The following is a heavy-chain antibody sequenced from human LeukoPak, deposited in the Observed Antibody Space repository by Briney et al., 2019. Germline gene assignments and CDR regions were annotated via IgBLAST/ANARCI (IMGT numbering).Heavy chain of an antibody. CDR3: ARDSQSGLGYYYYYGMDV. J-gene: IGHJ6*02. CDR2: ISAYNGNT. V-gene: IGHV1-18*01. Sequence: ASVKVSCKASGYTFTSYGISWVRQAPGQGLEWKGWISAYNGNTNYAQKLQGRVTMTTDTSTSTAYMELRSLRSDDTAVYYCARDSQSGLGYYYYYGMDVWGQGTTVTVSS. D-gene: IGHD3-10*01. CDR1: GYTFTSYG.